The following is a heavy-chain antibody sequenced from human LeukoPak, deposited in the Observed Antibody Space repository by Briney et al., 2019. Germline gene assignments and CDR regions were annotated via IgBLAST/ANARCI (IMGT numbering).Heavy chain of an antibody. J-gene: IGHJ4*02. CDR1: GYTFTTYY. V-gene: IGHV1-46*01. Sequence: ASVKVSCKSSGYTFTTYYMHWVRQAPGQGLEWMGIINPSGGSTSYAQKFQGRVTVTRDMSTSTVYMELSSLSSEDTAVYYCSREPFADYDSSGYLPSPFDYWGRGTLVTVSS. CDR3: SREPFADYDSSGYLPSPFDY. D-gene: IGHD3-22*01. CDR2: INPSGGST.